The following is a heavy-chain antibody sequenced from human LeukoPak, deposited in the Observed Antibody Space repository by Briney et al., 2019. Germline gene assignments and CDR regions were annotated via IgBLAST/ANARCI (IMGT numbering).Heavy chain of an antibody. D-gene: IGHD3-22*01. CDR1: GFTFSSYG. CDR2: ISGSGGST. CDR3: AKGKAYYYDSSGHRYFDY. J-gene: IGHJ4*02. V-gene: IGHV3-23*01. Sequence: PGGTLRLSCAASGFTFSSYGMSWVRQAPGKGLEWVSAISGSGGSTYDADSVKGRFTISRDNSKNTLYLQMNSLRAEDTAVYYCAKGKAYYYDSSGHRYFDYWGQGTLVTVSS.